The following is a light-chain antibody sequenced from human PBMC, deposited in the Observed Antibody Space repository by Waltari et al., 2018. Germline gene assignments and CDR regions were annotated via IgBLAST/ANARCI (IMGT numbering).Light chain of an antibody. V-gene: IGKV4-1*01. Sequence: DIIMTQSPQSLTVSLRERATLNCKSSQSVLYSSNNKNFLAWYQQKPGQPPKLLIYWASTRESGVPDRFSGSGSGTDFTLTINSLQAEDVAVYYCQQYYSTPHTFGQGTRLEIK. CDR3: QQYYSTPHT. CDR2: WAS. J-gene: IGKJ2*01. CDR1: QSVLYSSNNKNF.